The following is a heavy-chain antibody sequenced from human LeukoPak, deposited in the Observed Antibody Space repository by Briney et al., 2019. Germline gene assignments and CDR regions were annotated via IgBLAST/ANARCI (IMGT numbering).Heavy chain of an antibody. CDR3: ARVTLYFDFSTGNHYYFDS. CDR1: GGSISSYY. CDR2: IYYSGST. D-gene: IGHD3-3*01. Sequence: SETLSLTCTVSGGSISSYYWSWIRQPPGKGLEWIGYIYYSGSTNYNPSLKSRVTISVDTSKNQFSLKLSSVTAADTAVYYCARVTLYFDFSTGNHYYFDSWGQGTLVIVSS. V-gene: IGHV4-59*01. J-gene: IGHJ4*02.